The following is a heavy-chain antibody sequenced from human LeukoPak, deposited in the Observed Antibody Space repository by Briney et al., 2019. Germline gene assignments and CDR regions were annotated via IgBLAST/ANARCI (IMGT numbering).Heavy chain of an antibody. CDR1: GFTFDDYA. Sequence: GGSLRLSCAASGFTFDDYAMHWVRQAPGKGLEWVSGISWNSGSIGYADSVKGRFTISRDNAKNSLYLQMNSLRAEDTALYYCAKDRGADTAMVTAVEQDYYYGMDVWGQGTTVTVSS. D-gene: IGHD5-18*01. CDR2: ISWNSGSI. CDR3: AKDRGADTAMVTAVEQDYYYGMDV. J-gene: IGHJ6*02. V-gene: IGHV3-9*01.